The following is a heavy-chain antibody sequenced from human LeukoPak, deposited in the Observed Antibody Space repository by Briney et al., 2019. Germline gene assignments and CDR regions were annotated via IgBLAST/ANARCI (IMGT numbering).Heavy chain of an antibody. CDR1: GGSISSSSYY. J-gene: IGHJ5*02. Sequence: PSETLSLTCTVSGGSISSSSYYWGWIRQPPGKGLGWIGSIYYSGSTYYNPSLKSRVTISVDTSKNQFSLKLSSVTAADTAVYYCARHNLDFPKIYYYGSGSYHGWFDPWGQGTLVTVSS. V-gene: IGHV4-39*01. CDR2: IYYSGST. CDR3: ARHNLDFPKIYYYGSGSYHGWFDP. D-gene: IGHD3-10*01.